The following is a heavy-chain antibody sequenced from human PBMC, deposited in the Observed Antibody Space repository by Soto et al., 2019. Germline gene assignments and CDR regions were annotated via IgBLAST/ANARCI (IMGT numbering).Heavy chain of an antibody. D-gene: IGHD5-18*01. CDR3: ARGRYSYGYGYYYYGMDV. CDR2: IIPIFGTA. Sequence: QVQLVQSGAEVQKPGSSVKVSCKASGGTFSSYAISWVRQAPGQGLEWMGGIIPIFGTANYAQKFQGRVTITADESTSTAYMELSSLRSEDTAVYYCARGRYSYGYGYYYYGMDVWGQGTTVTVSS. J-gene: IGHJ6*02. V-gene: IGHV1-69*01. CDR1: GGTFSSYA.